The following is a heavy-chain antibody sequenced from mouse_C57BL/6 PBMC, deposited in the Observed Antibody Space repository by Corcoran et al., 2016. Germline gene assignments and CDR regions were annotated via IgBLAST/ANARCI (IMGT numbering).Heavy chain of an antibody. CDR2: IYPGSGNT. D-gene: IGHD4-1*01. Sequence: QGPLLQRRPDLVESGSSRDLLLKASGYSFTSYYIHEVKQRLGKGFECIAWIYPGSGNTTYNEKFKGKATLTADTSSSTADMQLSSLTSEDSAVLYCASGRGANWEGCAYWGQDTLVSVSA. J-gene: IGHJ3*01. CDR1: GYSFTSYY. V-gene: IGHV1-66*01. CDR3: ASGRGANWEGCAY.